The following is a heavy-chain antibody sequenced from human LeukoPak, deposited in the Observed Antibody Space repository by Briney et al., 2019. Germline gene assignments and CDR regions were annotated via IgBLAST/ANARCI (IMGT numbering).Heavy chain of an antibody. V-gene: IGHV1-8*02. CDR2: MNPNSGNT. CDR1: GGTFSSHA. D-gene: IGHD3-10*01. Sequence: ASVKVSCKASGGTFSSHAISWVRQAPGQGLEWMGWMNPNSGNTGYAQKFQGRVTMTRNTSISTAYMELSSLRSEDTAVYYCARLGVGVVRGVIPHYYYGMDVWGQGTTVTVSS. CDR3: ARLGVGVVRGVIPHYYYGMDV. J-gene: IGHJ6*02.